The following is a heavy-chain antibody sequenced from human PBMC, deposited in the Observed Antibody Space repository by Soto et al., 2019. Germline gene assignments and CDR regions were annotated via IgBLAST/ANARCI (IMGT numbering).Heavy chain of an antibody. D-gene: IGHD3-9*01. CDR2: MNPNSGNT. CDR1: GYTFTSYD. Sequence: ASVKVSCKASGYTFTSYDINWVRQATGQGLEWMGWMNPNSGNTGYAQKFQGRVTMTRNTSISTAYMELSSLRSEDTAVYYCASGDLRYFEWLLPWSLSYYYYCRDVWGKGSTVTVCS. J-gene: IGHJ6*03. CDR3: ASGDLRYFEWLLPWSLSYYYYCRDV. V-gene: IGHV1-8*01.